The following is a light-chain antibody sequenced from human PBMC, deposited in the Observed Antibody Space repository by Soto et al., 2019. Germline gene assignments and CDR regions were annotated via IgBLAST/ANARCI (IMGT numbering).Light chain of an antibody. J-gene: IGKJ1*01. CDR3: QQYNNWPPWT. CDR1: QSVSSN. Sequence: EIVMTQSPATLSVSPGERATLSCRASQSVSSNLAWYQQKPGQAPRLLIYGASTRATGIPARFSGSGSGTEITLTIRSLQSEDFAVYYCQQYNNWPPWTVGQGTKVDIK. V-gene: IGKV3-15*01. CDR2: GAS.